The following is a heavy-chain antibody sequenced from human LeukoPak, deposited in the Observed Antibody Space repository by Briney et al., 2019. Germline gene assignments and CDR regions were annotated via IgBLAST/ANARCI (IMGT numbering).Heavy chain of an antibody. V-gene: IGHV3-7*01. CDR1: GFTFSSYA. D-gene: IGHD3-10*01. CDR3: ARRYAVRGVIAPLDY. Sequence: GGSLRLSCAASGFTFSSYAMSWVRQAPGKGLEWVANIKQDGSEKYYVDSVKGRFTMSRENAKNSLYLQMNSLRAEDTAVYYCARRYAVRGVIAPLDYWGQGTLVTVSS. J-gene: IGHJ4*02. CDR2: IKQDGSEK.